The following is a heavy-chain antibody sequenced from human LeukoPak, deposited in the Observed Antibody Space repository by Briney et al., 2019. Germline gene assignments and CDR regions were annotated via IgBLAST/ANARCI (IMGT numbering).Heavy chain of an antibody. Sequence: GGSLRLSCAASGFTFSSYGMHWVRQAPGKGLEWVAVISYDGNNKYYADSVKGRFTISRDNSQNTVYLQMNSLRGEDTAVYYCAKGLAAAGQRGYFDCWGQGTLVTVSS. CDR2: ISYDGNNK. D-gene: IGHD6-13*01. CDR1: GFTFSSYG. CDR3: AKGLAAAGQRGYFDC. J-gene: IGHJ4*02. V-gene: IGHV3-30*18.